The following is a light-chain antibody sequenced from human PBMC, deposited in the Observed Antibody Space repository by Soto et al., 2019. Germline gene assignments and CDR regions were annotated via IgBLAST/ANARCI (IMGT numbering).Light chain of an antibody. CDR3: SSYTSSSTLSYV. V-gene: IGLV2-14*01. CDR1: SSDGGGYNY. J-gene: IGLJ1*01. CDR2: EVS. Sequence: QSVLTQPASVSGSPGQSITISCTGTSSDGGGYNYVSWYQQHPGKAPKLMIYEVSNRPSGVSNRFSGSKSGNTASLTISGLQAEDEADYYCSSYTSSSTLSYVFGTGTKVTVL.